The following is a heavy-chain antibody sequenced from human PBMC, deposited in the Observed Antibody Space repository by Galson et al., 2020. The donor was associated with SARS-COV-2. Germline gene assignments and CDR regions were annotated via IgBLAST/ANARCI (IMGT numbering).Heavy chain of an antibody. CDR3: ARETGGSYYYYGMDV. J-gene: IGHJ6*02. Sequence: GGSLRLSCAASGFTFSNYAMHWVRQAPGKGLEWVAVISYDGSNKYYADSVKGRFTISRDNSKNTLYLQMNSLRAEDTAVYYCARETGGSYYYYGMDVWGQGTTVTVSS. V-gene: IGHV3-30*04. CDR1: GFTFSNYA. CDR2: ISYDGSNK. D-gene: IGHD2-15*01.